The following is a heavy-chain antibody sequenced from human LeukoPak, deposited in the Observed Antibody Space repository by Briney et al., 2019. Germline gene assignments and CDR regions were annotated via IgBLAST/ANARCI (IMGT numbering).Heavy chain of an antibody. CDR2: INTNTGNP. Sequence: ASVKVSCKASGYTFTSYAMNWVRQAPGQGLEWMGWINTNTGNPTYAQGFTGRFVFSLDTSVSTVYLQISSLKAEDTAVYYCARDYRSWSLWDWFDPWGQGTLVTVSS. D-gene: IGHD6-6*01. CDR1: GYTFTSYA. V-gene: IGHV7-4-1*02. CDR3: ARDYRSWSLWDWFDP. J-gene: IGHJ5*02.